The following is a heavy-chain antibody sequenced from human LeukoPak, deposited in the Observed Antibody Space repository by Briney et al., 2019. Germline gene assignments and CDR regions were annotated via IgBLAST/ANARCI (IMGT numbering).Heavy chain of an antibody. V-gene: IGHV3-53*01. CDR3: ASTGAYCGGDCYYPAFDI. CDR1: GFTFSSNY. D-gene: IGHD2-21*02. J-gene: IGHJ3*02. CDR2: IYSGGST. Sequence: PGGSLRLSCAASGFTFSSNYMSWVRQAPGKGLEGVSVIYSGGSTYYSDSVMGGCTISRDNSKNTLYLQMNSLRAEDTAVYYCASTGAYCGGDCYYPAFDIWGQGTMVTVSS.